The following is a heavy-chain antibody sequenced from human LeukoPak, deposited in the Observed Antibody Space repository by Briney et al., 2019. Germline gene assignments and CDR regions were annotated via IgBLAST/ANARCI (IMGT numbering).Heavy chain of an antibody. D-gene: IGHD2-21*02. CDR1: GFTFSSYA. Sequence: GGSLRLSCAASGFTFSSYAMSWVRQAPGKGLVWVSRINSDGSSTSYADSVKGRFTISRDNAKNTLDLQMNSLRGEDTAVYYCARDAGDCGGDCPRWFDPWGQGTLVTVSS. V-gene: IGHV3-74*01. CDR3: ARDAGDCGGDCPRWFDP. J-gene: IGHJ5*02. CDR2: INSDGSST.